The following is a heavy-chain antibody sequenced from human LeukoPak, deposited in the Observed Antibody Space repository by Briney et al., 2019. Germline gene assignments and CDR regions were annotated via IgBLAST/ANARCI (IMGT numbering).Heavy chain of an antibody. CDR2: INPHSGGT. V-gene: IGHV1-2*02. CDR3: ARDYSSSRGFDY. D-gene: IGHD6-19*01. CDR1: GYTFTDFY. J-gene: IGHJ4*02. Sequence: GASVKVSCKASGYTFTDFYLHWVRQAPGQGLEWMGWINPHSGGTNHAQKFQGRVTMTRDTSTSTAYMDLNRLESDDTAVYYCARDYSSSRGFDYWGQGTLVTVSS.